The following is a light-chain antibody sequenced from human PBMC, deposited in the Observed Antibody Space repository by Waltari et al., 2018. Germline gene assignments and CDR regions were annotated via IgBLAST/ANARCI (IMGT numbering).Light chain of an antibody. CDR3: SSYTSSSALV. CDR2: AVT. Sequence: SALTQSASVSGSPGQSIAISCTGTSSDVGRYNHGSWYQQHPGKAPKIMIYAVTNRPSGVSNRFSGSKSGNTASLTISGLQDEDEADYHCSSYTSSSALVFGGGTKLTVL. J-gene: IGLJ2*01. V-gene: IGLV2-14*03. CDR1: SSDVGRYNH.